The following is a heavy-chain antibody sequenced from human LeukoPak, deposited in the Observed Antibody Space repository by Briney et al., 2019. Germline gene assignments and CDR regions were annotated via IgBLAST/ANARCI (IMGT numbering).Heavy chain of an antibody. CDR1: GGSFSGYY. D-gene: IGHD3-22*01. J-gene: IGHJ4*02. CDR2: INHSGST. V-gene: IGHV4-34*01. CDR3: ARVTGYMIEDYFDY. Sequence: PSETLSLTCAVYGGSFSGYYWSWIRQPPGKGLEWIGEINHSGSTNYNPSLKSRVTISVDTSRNQFSLKLSSVTAADTAVYYCARVTGYMIEDYFDYWGQGTLVTVSS.